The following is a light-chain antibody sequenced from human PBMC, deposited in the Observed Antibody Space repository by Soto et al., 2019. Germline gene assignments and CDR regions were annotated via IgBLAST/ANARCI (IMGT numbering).Light chain of an antibody. CDR1: SSDVGVYKY. V-gene: IGLV2-14*01. CDR2: EVS. Sequence: QSVLTQPASVSGSPGQSITISCTGTSSDVGVYKYVSWYQQHPGRAPKLMIYEVSNRPSRVSSRFSGSKSGNTASLTISGLQAEDEADYYCSSYTSSTTVVFGGGTKLTVL. CDR3: SSYTSSTTVV. J-gene: IGLJ2*01.